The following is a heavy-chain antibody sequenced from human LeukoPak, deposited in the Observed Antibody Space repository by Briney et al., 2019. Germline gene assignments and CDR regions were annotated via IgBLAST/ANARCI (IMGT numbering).Heavy chain of an antibody. CDR2: IYYSGTT. Sequence: ETLSLTCTVSGLSIRSYYWSWIRQPPGKGLEWVGYIYYSGTTNHNPSLKSRVTILVHTSKNQSSRILRSVAGADTAVYCCARRGIAAAGYDYWGEGTLVTVSS. V-gene: IGHV4-59*08. D-gene: IGHD6-13*01. CDR3: ARRGIAAAGYDY. J-gene: IGHJ4*02. CDR1: GLSIRSYY.